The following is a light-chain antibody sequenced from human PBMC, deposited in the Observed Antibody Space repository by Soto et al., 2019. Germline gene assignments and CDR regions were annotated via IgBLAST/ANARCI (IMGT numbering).Light chain of an antibody. J-gene: IGLJ1*01. CDR3: SSYTSSSTRV. CDR1: SSDVGAYDY. Sequence: QSVLTQPASVSGSPGQSITISCTGTSSDVGAYDYVSWYQQHPDKAPKLMIYEVSNRPSGVSNCFSGSKPVNTATLTISGLQADDEADYYCSSYTSSSTRVFGTGTKVTVL. CDR2: EVS. V-gene: IGLV2-14*03.